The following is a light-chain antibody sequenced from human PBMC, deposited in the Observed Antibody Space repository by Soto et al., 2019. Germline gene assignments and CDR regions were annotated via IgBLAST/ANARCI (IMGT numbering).Light chain of an antibody. CDR1: SSDVGAYDY. V-gene: IGLV2-14*01. Sequence: QSALTQPASVSGSPGQSITISCTGTSSDVGAYDYVSWYQHHPGKAPKLLIYDVGARPSGISDRFSGSKSGNTASLTISGLQAEDEADYYCSSYTAFTTYVFGSGTQLTVL. J-gene: IGLJ7*01. CDR2: DVG. CDR3: SSYTAFTTYV.